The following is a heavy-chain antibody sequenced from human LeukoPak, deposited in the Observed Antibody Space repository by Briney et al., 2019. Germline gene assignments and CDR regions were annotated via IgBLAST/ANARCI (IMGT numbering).Heavy chain of an antibody. D-gene: IGHD3-22*01. CDR2: IYHSGST. Sequence: SETLSLTCAVSGGSISSSNWWSWVRQPPGKGLEWIGEIYHSGSTNYNPSLKSRVTISVDTSKNQFSLKLSSVTAADTAVYYCARVANYYDSSGYVYYFDYWGQGTLVTASS. CDR1: GGSISSSNW. J-gene: IGHJ4*02. CDR3: ARVANYYDSSGYVYYFDY. V-gene: IGHV4-4*02.